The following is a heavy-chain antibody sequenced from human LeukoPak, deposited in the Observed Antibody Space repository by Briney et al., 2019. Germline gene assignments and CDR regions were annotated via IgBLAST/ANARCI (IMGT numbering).Heavy chain of an antibody. J-gene: IGHJ4*02. V-gene: IGHV3-48*04. Sequence: GGSLRLSCAASGFTFSSYSMNWVRQAPGKGLEWVSYISSSSSTIYYADSVKGRFNISRANAKNSLYMQMTRMRAEDTAVYYCAGFASRREVARLVDSWGQGTLVTVSS. D-gene: IGHD5-12*01. CDR2: ISSSSSTI. CDR1: GFTFSSYS. CDR3: AGFASRREVARLVDS.